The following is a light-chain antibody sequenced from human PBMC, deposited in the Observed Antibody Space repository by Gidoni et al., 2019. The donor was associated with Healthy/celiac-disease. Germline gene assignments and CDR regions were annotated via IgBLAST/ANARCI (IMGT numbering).Light chain of an antibody. CDR3: QQYNNWPYT. V-gene: IGKV3-15*01. CDR1: KSGSSK. J-gene: IGKJ2*01. Sequence: IVMTHSPATLSVSPGERATLSCRARKSGSSKLAWYQQKPGQAPRLLIYGASTRATGIPARFSGSGSGTEFTLTISSLQSEDFAVYYCQQYNNWPYTFGQGTSLEIK. CDR2: GAS.